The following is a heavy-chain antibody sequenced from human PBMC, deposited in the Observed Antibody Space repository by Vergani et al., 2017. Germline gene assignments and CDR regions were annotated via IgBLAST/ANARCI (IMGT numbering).Heavy chain of an antibody. CDR2: IIPIFGTA. CDR3: ARATYDYDLHYYYYMDV. J-gene: IGHJ6*03. D-gene: IGHD3-16*01. CDR1: GGTFSSYA. Sequence: QVQLVQSGAEVKKPGSSVKVSCKASGGTFSSYAISWVRQAPGQGLEWMGGIIPIFGTANYAQRFQGRVTITADESPSTAYMELSSLRSEDTAVYYCARATYDYDLHYYYYMDVWGKGTTVTVSS. V-gene: IGHV1-69*01.